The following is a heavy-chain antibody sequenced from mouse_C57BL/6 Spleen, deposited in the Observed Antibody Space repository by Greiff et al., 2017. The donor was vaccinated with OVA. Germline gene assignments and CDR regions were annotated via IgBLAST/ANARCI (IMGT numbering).Heavy chain of an antibody. CDR3: ARGNGNYPQAAMDY. CDR2: IYPGSGST. J-gene: IGHJ4*01. V-gene: IGHV1-55*01. Sequence: QVQLQQSGAELVKPGASVQMSCKASGYTFTSYWITWVKQRPGQGLEWIGDIYPGSGSTNYNEKFKSKATLTVDTSSSTAYMQLSSLTSEDSAVYYCARGNGNYPQAAMDYWGQGTSVTVSS. CDR1: GYTFTSYW. D-gene: IGHD2-1*01.